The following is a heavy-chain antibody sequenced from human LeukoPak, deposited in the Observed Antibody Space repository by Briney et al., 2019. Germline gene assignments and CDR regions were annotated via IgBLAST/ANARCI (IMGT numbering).Heavy chain of an antibody. J-gene: IGHJ6*03. Sequence: ASVKVSCKASGYTFTSYAMNWVRQAPGQGLEWMGWINTNTGNPTYAQGFTGRFVFSLDTSVNTAYLQISSLKAEDTAVYYCAKVGSGSSRYMDVWGKGTTVTVSS. D-gene: IGHD3-10*01. CDR1: GYTFTSYA. CDR3: AKVGSGSSRYMDV. V-gene: IGHV7-4-1*02. CDR2: INTNTGNP.